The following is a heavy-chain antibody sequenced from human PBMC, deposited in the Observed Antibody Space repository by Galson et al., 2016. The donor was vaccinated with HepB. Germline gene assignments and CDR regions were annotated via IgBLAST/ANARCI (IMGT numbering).Heavy chain of an antibody. CDR1: GGSISTYY. Sequence: SETLSLTCTVSGGSISTYYWSWIRQPPGKGLEWIGYVYYSGSTNYNPSLRSRVTISVATSKNQFSLKLNSVTAADTAVYYCARGIKGRRRYYDDSGDYVGYYFDYWGQGTLVTVSS. J-gene: IGHJ4*02. V-gene: IGHV4-59*01. D-gene: IGHD3-22*01. CDR2: VYYSGST. CDR3: ARGIKGRRRYYDDSGDYVGYYFDY.